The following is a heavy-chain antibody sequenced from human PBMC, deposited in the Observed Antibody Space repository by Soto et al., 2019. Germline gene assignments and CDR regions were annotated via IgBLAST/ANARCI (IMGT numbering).Heavy chain of an antibody. J-gene: IGHJ4*02. D-gene: IGHD4-17*01. CDR1: GFAVSSNY. CDR2: IYSGGSA. Sequence: GGSLRLSCAASGFAVSSNYMSWVRQAPGKGLKWVSVIYSGGSAYYANSVKGRFTISRDSSKNTLYLQMNSLRAEDTAVYYCARDLGTTSAYDYWGQGTLFSVS. CDR3: ARDLGTTSAYDY. V-gene: IGHV3-66*01.